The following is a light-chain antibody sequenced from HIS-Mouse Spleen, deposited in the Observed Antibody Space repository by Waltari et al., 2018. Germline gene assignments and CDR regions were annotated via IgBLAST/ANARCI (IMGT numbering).Light chain of an antibody. CDR3: YSTDSSGNHRV. CDR1: ALPKKY. CDR2: EDS. Sequence: SYELTQPPSVSVSPGQTARITCSGDALPKKYAYWYQQKSGQAPVLVIYEDSKRPSGIAERCSGSSSGTMATLTISGDQVEDEADYYCYSTDSSGNHRVFGGGTKLTVL. J-gene: IGLJ2*01. V-gene: IGLV3-10*01.